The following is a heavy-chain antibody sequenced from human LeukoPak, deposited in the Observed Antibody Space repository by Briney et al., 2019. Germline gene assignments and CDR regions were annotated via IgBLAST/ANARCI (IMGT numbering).Heavy chain of an antibody. J-gene: IGHJ3*02. CDR3: ARGQTPMIDI. CDR1: GGSFSGYY. Sequence: SETLSLTCAVYGGSFSGYYWSWIRQPPGKGLEWIGEINHSGSTNYSPSLKSRVTVSVDTSKNQFSLKLNSVTAADTAVYYCARGQTPMIDIWGQGTMVTVSS. CDR2: INHSGST. V-gene: IGHV4-34*01. D-gene: IGHD3-22*01.